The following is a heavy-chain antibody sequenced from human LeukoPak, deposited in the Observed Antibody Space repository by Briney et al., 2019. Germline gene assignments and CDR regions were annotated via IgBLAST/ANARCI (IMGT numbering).Heavy chain of an antibody. V-gene: IGHV3-48*03. CDR1: GFTFSSYE. J-gene: IGHJ4*02. CDR2: ISSSGSTM. D-gene: IGHD6-13*01. CDR3: ASSSWYALDY. Sequence: QAGGSLRLSCAASGFTFSSYEMNWVRQAPGKGLEWISYISSSGSTMYYADSVEGRFTISRNNAKNSLYLQMNSLRAEDTAIYYCASSSWYALDYWGQGTLVTVSS.